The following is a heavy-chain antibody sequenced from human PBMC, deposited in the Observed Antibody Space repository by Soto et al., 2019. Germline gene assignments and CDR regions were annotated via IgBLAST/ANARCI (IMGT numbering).Heavy chain of an antibody. CDR2: IYPGDSDT. CDR3: ARAQAFMTTVTRYYYYGMDV. V-gene: IGHV5-51*01. Sequence: EVQLVQSGAEVKKPGESLKISCKGSGYSFTSYWIGWVRQMPGKGLEWMGIIYPGDSDTRYSPSFQGQVTISADKSISTAYLQWSSLKASDTAMYYCARAQAFMTTVTRYYYYGMDVWGQGTTVTVSS. J-gene: IGHJ6*02. CDR1: GYSFTSYW. D-gene: IGHD4-17*01.